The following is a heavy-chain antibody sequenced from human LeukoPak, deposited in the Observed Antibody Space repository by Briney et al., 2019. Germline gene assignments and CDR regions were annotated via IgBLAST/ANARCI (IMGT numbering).Heavy chain of an antibody. CDR2: IGSDKP. V-gene: IGHV3-23*01. CDR3: ARDLHYYVAMDV. Sequence: GGSLRLSCEASGFTLSAYAMTWVRQAPGKGLEWVSSIGSDKPHYSESVKGRFAISRDNSKSMLFLQLNSLRAEDTALYYCARDLHYYVAMDVWGQGTTVTVSS. D-gene: IGHD3-10*02. J-gene: IGHJ6*02. CDR1: GFTLSAYA.